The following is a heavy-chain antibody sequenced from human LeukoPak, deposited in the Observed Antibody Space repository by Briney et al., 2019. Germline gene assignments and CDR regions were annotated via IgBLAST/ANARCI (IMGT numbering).Heavy chain of an antibody. CDR1: GFTISDNY. Sequence: GGSLRLSCGVSGFTISDNYMTWVRQAPGKGLEWVSGINWNGGGTGYANSVKGRFTISRDNAKNSLYLQMNSLRAEDTAVYYCARASSGSHGDYWGQGTLVTVSS. J-gene: IGHJ4*02. V-gene: IGHV3-20*04. CDR2: INWNGGGT. D-gene: IGHD1-26*01. CDR3: ARASSGSHGDY.